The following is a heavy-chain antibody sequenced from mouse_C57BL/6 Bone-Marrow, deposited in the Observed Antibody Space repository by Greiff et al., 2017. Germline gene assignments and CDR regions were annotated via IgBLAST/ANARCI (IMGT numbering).Heavy chain of an antibody. Sequence: EVMLVESGGGLVQPGGSLKLSCAASGFTFSDYYMYWVRQTPEKRLEWVAYISNGGGSTYYPDTVKGRFTISRDNAKNTLYLQMSRLKAEDTAMYYCARSPSGAMDYWGQGTSVTVSS. J-gene: IGHJ4*01. D-gene: IGHD3-1*01. CDR1: GFTFSDYY. CDR3: ARSPSGAMDY. V-gene: IGHV5-12*01. CDR2: ISNGGGST.